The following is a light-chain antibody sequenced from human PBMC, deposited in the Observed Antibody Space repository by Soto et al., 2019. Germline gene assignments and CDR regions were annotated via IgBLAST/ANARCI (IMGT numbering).Light chain of an antibody. Sequence: EIVLTQSPGTLSLSPGESATLSCRASQSVSSSYLAWYQQKPGQAPRLLIYGASSSATGIPDRFSGSGSGTDFTLTISRLEPEDFAVYYCQQYGSSPLTFGGGTKVEIK. CDR2: GAS. CDR1: QSVSSSY. CDR3: QQYGSSPLT. V-gene: IGKV3-20*01. J-gene: IGKJ4*01.